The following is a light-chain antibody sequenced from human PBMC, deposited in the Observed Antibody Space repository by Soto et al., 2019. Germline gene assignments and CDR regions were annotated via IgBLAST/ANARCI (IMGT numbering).Light chain of an antibody. CDR3: AAWDDSLNGWV. V-gene: IGLV1-44*01. CDR1: SSNIGSNT. J-gene: IGLJ3*02. CDR2: SDN. Sequence: QSVLTQPPSASGSPGQRVTISCSGSSSNIGSNTVNWYQQFPGTAPKLLIYSDNQRLLGVPDRFSGSKSGTSASLAISGLQSEDEADYYCAAWDDSLNGWVFGGGTKVTVL.